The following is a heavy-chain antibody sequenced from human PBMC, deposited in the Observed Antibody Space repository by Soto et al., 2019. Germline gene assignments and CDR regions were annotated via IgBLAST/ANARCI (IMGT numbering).Heavy chain of an antibody. Sequence: EVLLVESGGGLVSPGGSRRLSCEASGFTFNIYTINWVRQAPGKGLEWVSSISGNGAYVYYADSVRGRFTVSRENAKNSVFLLMDSLRPEDTGVYFCARGPDYWGQGTLLTVSS. CDR3: ARGPDY. V-gene: IGHV3-21*02. CDR1: GFTFNIYT. CDR2: ISGNGAYV. J-gene: IGHJ4*02.